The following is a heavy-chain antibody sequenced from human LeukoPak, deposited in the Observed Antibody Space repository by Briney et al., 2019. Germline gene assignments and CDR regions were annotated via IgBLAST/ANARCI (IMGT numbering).Heavy chain of an antibody. V-gene: IGHV3-23*01. D-gene: IGHD3-9*01. CDR2: ISGSGGST. CDR1: GFTFSSYA. Sequence: PGGPLSLSCAASGFTFSSYAMSWVRQAPGKGLEWVSAISGSGGSTYYADSVKARFTISRYNSKNTLYLQMNSLRREDTAVYYCAKPPFLTGYYNLFDLGDHWGQGTLFTVSS. J-gene: IGHJ4*02. CDR3: AKPPFLTGYYNLFDLGDH.